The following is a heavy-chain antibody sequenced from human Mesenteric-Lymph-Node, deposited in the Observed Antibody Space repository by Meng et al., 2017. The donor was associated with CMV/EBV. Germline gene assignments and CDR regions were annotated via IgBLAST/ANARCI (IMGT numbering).Heavy chain of an antibody. J-gene: IGHJ5*02. V-gene: IGHV4-34*01. CDR1: GGSFSGYY. CDR3: ARCLDSVWFDP. Sequence: LACSVYGGSFSGYYWSWIRQPPGKGLEWIGEINHSGSTNYNPSLKSRVTISVDTSKNQFSLKLSSVTAADTAVYYCARCLDSVWFDPWGQGTLVTVSS. CDR2: INHSGST.